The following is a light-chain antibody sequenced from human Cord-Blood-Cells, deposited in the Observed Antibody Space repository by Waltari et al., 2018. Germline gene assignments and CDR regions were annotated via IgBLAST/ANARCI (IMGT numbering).Light chain of an antibody. V-gene: IGKV3-11*01. CDR2: DAS. Sequence: ETVLTQSRATLSLSPGERASLSCWASQSVSSYLAWYQQKPGQAPRLLIYDASNRATGIPARFSGSGSGTDFTLTISSLEPEDFAVYYCQQRSNWLTWTFGQGTKVEIK. CDR3: QQRSNWLTWT. CDR1: QSVSSY. J-gene: IGKJ1*01.